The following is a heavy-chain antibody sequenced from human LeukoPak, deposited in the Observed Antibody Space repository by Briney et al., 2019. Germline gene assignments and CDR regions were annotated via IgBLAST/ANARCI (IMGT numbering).Heavy chain of an antibody. CDR3: AKAGDNSGYYPAFYYYMDV. J-gene: IGHJ6*03. V-gene: IGHV3-33*06. Sequence: GGILRLSCAASGFTFNSNGMHWVRQAPGKGLEGVALIWYDGSNKYYADSVKGRFTISRDNSKNTLYLQMDSLRAEDTAVYYCAKAGDNSGYYPAFYYYMDVWGRGTTVTVSS. D-gene: IGHD3-22*01. CDR2: IWYDGSNK. CDR1: GFTFNSNG.